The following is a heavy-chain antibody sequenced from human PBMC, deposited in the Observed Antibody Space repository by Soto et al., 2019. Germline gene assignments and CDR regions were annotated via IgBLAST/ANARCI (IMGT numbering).Heavy chain of an antibody. Sequence: GGSLRLSCAASGFTFSSYAMSWVRQAPGKGLEWVSAISGSGGSTYYADSVKGRFTISRDNSKNTLYLQMKSLRAEDTAVYYCAKAHWPRQRLVNFDYWGQGTLVTVSS. CDR3: AKAHWPRQRLVNFDY. CDR1: GFTFSSYA. D-gene: IGHD6-25*01. CDR2: ISGSGGST. V-gene: IGHV3-23*01. J-gene: IGHJ4*02.